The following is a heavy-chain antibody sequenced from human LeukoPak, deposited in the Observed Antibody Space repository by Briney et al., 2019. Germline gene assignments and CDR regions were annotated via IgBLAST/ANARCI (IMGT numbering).Heavy chain of an antibody. Sequence: PGGSLRLSCAASGFTFSSYDMHWVRQAPGKGLEWVAFIRYDGSNKYYADSVRGRFTISRDNSKNTLYLQMNSLRVEDTAMYYCANLAGWGIAVAGRDYWGQGTLVTVSS. V-gene: IGHV3-30*02. CDR2: IRYDGSNK. J-gene: IGHJ4*02. D-gene: IGHD6-19*01. CDR1: GFTFSSYD. CDR3: ANLAGWGIAVAGRDY.